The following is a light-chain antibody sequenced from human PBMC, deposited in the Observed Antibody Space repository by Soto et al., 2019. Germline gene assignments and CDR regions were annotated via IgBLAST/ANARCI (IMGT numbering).Light chain of an antibody. CDR2: AAS. J-gene: IGKJ1*01. CDR1: QSISSY. V-gene: IGKV1-39*01. Sequence: DIQMTQSPSSLSASVGDRVTITCRASQSISSYLNWYQQKPGKAPKLLIYAASSLQSGVPSRFSGSGSGTDFTLTISSLQPEDFATYYCQQSYSTRCTFGQGDQGGYQT. CDR3: QQSYSTRCT.